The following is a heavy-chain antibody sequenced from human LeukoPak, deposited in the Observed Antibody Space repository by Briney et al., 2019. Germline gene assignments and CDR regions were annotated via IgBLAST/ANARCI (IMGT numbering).Heavy chain of an antibody. CDR1: SGSFSGYY. J-gene: IGHJ4*02. CDR2: INHSGST. D-gene: IGHD3-3*01. V-gene: IGHV4-34*01. CDR3: ARGRSDFWSGYTVRDFDY. Sequence: SETLSLTCAVYSGSFSGYYWSWIRQPPGKGLEWIGEINHSGSTNYNPPLKSRVTISVDTSKNQFSLKLSSVTAADTAVYYCARGRSDFWSGYTVRDFDYWGQGTLVTVSS.